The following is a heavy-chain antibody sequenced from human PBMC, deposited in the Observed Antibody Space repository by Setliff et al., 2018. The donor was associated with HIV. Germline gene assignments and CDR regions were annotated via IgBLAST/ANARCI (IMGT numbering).Heavy chain of an antibody. CDR2: IYHRGST. V-gene: IGHV4-39*01. CDR3: ARSFDNGNSRLGN. Sequence: PSETLSLTCTVSGASITTDTYYWAWIRQPPGKGLEWIGSIYHRGSTHHNPSLKSRVTFSVDTSKNQFSLKLSSVTAADTAVYYCARSFDNGNSRLGNWGQGTLVTVSS. CDR1: GASITTDTYY. D-gene: IGHD2-8*01. J-gene: IGHJ4*02.